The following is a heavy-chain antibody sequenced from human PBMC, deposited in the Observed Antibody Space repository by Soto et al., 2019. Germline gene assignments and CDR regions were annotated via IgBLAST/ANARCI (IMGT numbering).Heavy chain of an antibody. J-gene: IGHJ4*02. Sequence: ASVKVSCKASGYMFISYGINWVRQAPGQGLEWMGWIRPYNGDTKYAQNLQDRVTMTTDTSTGTAYMEMRSLTSDDTAVYYCVRDLDGSGSYYTDYWGPGTLVTVSS. D-gene: IGHD3-10*01. CDR1: GYMFISYG. V-gene: IGHV1-18*01. CDR2: IRPYNGDT. CDR3: VRDLDGSGSYYTDY.